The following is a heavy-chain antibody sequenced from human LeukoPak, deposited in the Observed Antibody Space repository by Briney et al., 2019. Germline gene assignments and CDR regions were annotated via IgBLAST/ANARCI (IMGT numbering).Heavy chain of an antibody. V-gene: IGHV3-30*03. D-gene: IGHD2-15*01. CDR1: GFTFSSYG. CDR2: ISYDGSNK. Sequence: PGGSLRLSCAASGFTFSSYGMHWVRQAPGKGLEWVAVISYDGSNKYYADSVKGRFTISRDNSKNTLYLQMNSLRAEDTAVYYCARGGGSSQPYDYWGQGTLVTVSS. CDR3: ARGGGSSQPYDY. J-gene: IGHJ4*02.